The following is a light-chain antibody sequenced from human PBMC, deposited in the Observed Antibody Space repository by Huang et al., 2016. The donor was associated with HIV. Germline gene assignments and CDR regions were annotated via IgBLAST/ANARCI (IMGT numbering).Light chain of an antibody. J-gene: IGKJ2*01. V-gene: IGKV1-16*01. Sequence: DIQMTQSPSSLSASVGDRVTVTCRASQGISNYLAWVQQKPGKAPKSLIYSASSLQIVVPSRFSGNGAGTDSTLTISGLQPDDSATYYCHQEYSIPYTFGQETKLEIK. CDR1: QGISNY. CDR2: SAS. CDR3: HQEYSIPYT.